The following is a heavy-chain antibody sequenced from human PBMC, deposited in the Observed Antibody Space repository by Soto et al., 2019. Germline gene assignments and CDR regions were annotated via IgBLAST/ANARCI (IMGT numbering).Heavy chain of an antibody. CDR3: AKGKAGTPFDY. Sequence: ALRLSCAASGFTFSSYAMSWVRQAPGKGLEWVSAISGGGGGITYYADSVKGRFTISRDDSKNTLYLQMNSLRADDTAVYYCAKGKAGTPFDYWGQATLVTVSS. CDR2: ISGGGGGIT. V-gene: IGHV3-23*01. CDR1: GFTFSSYA. J-gene: IGHJ4*02. D-gene: IGHD6-19*01.